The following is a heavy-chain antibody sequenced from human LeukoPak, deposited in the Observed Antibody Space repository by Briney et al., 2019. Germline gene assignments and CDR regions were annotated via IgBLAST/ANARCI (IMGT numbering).Heavy chain of an antibody. CDR3: AREGRFCSDGVSPRELCDY. Sequence: SETLSLTCTVSGGSISSYYWSWIRQPPGKRLEWIGYIYYSGSIKYNPSLRSRVTISVDTSKNQISLKLTSVTAADTAVYYCAREGRFCSDGVSPRELCDYWGQGTLVTVSS. CDR2: IYYSGSI. J-gene: IGHJ4*02. D-gene: IGHD2-15*01. V-gene: IGHV4-59*01. CDR1: GGSISSYY.